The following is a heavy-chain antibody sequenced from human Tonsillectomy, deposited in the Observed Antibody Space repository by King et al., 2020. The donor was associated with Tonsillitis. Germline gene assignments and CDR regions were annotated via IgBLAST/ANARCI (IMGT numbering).Heavy chain of an antibody. Sequence: EVQLVESGGGLVKPGGSLRLSCAASGFTFSSYSMNWVRQAPGKGLEWVSSINIGSSYIYYADSVKGRFTISRDNAKNSLYLQMNSLRAEDTAVYYCARDVHYSYCGGDCYAFDYWGQGTLGTVSS. CDR1: GFTFSSYS. CDR2: INIGSSYI. J-gene: IGHJ4*02. CDR3: ARDVHYSYCGGDCYAFDY. D-gene: IGHD2-21*02. V-gene: IGHV3-21*01.